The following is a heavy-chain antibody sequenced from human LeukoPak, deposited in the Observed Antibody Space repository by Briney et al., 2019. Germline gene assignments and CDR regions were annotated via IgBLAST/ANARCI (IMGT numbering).Heavy chain of an antibody. Sequence: PSETLSLTCAVSGGSISSGGHSWSWIRQPPEKGLEWIGYIYYSGSTNYNPSLKSRVTISVDTSKNQFSLKLSSVTAADTAVYYCARHFMDDDSSGYYFDAFDIWGQGTMVTVSS. CDR1: GGSISSGGHS. V-gene: IGHV4-61*08. D-gene: IGHD3-22*01. J-gene: IGHJ3*02. CDR2: IYYSGST. CDR3: ARHFMDDDSSGYYFDAFDI.